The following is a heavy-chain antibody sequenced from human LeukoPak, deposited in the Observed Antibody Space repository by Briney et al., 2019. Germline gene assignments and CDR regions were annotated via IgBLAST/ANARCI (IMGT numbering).Heavy chain of an antibody. Sequence: PGGSLRLSCAASGFTVSSDYMNWVRQAPGKGLEWVSVIYSDGSTYYADSVKGRFTISRDKSKSTLYLQLNSLRAEDTAVYFCARQSGGPYNWFDPWGQGTLVTVSS. V-gene: IGHV3-66*04. CDR1: GFTVSSDY. J-gene: IGHJ5*02. CDR3: ARQSGGPYNWFDP. D-gene: IGHD2-15*01. CDR2: IYSDGST.